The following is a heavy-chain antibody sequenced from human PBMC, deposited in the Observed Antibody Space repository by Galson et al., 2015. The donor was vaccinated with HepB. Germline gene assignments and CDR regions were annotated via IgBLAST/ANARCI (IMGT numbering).Heavy chain of an antibody. Sequence: SLRLSCAASGLTLRSYWMSWVRQAPGEGREWVANIKLDGSGKYYVHSVKGRFTISRDNAKNSLSLQMNSLRAEDTAVYYCARSYYYGGWSYPPLGYWGQGTLVTVSS. J-gene: IGHJ4*02. CDR2: IKLDGSGK. CDR1: GLTLRSYW. D-gene: IGHD3-10*01. CDR3: ARSYYYGGWSYPPLGY. V-gene: IGHV3-7*03.